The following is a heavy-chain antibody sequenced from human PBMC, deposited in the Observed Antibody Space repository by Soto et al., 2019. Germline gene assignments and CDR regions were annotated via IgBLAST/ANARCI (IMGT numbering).Heavy chain of an antibody. V-gene: IGHV3-30-3*01. J-gene: IGHJ4*02. CDR3: ARGYCRGGSCFDY. D-gene: IGHD2-15*01. CDR2: ISYDGSNK. Sequence: QVQLVESGGGVVQPGRSLRLSCAASGFTFSSYAMHWVRQAPGKGLEWVAVISYDGSNKYYADSVKGRFTISRDNSKNTLYLQMNSLGAEDTAVYYCARGYCRGGSCFDYWGRGTLVTVSS. CDR1: GFTFSSYA.